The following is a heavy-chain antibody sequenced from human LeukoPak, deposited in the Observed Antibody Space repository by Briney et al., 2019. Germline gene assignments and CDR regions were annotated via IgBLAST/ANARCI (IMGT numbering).Heavy chain of an antibody. CDR2: ISWNSGSI. V-gene: IGHV3-9*01. D-gene: IGHD6-19*01. CDR1: GFTFTSYS. Sequence: GGSLRLSCAASGFTFTSYSMSWVRQAPGKGLEWVSGISWNSGSIDYADSVKGRFTISRDNAKNSLYLQMNSLRVEDTAFYYCAKDNRRHYTSGPNPDSLHWGQGALVTVSS. CDR3: AKDNRRHYTSGPNPDSLH. J-gene: IGHJ4*02.